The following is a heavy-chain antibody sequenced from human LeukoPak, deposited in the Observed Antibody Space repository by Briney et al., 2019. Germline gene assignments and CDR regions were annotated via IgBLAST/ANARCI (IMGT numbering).Heavy chain of an antibody. Sequence: GGSLRRSCAASGVTFSTYAMHWVRQAPGKGLEWVAVISYDGSNKYYADSVKGRFTISRDNSKNTLYLQMNSLRDEDTAVYYCARDGGQQLVFATKLHKWFDSWGQGILVTVSS. V-gene: IGHV3-30*04. J-gene: IGHJ5*01. CDR1: GVTFSTYA. D-gene: IGHD6-13*01. CDR3: ARDGGQQLVFATKLHKWFDS. CDR2: ISYDGSNK.